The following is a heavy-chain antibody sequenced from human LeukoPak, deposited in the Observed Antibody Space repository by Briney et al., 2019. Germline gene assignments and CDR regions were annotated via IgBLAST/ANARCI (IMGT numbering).Heavy chain of an antibody. Sequence: GGSLRLSCAASGFTFSSYGIHWVRQAPGKGLEWVAFIRYDGSNNYYADSVKGRFTISRDNSKNTVYLQMNSLRAEDTAVYYCAKDHGDSSGYLDYWGQGTLVTVSS. CDR2: IRYDGSNN. D-gene: IGHD3-22*01. CDR3: AKDHGDSSGYLDY. J-gene: IGHJ4*02. V-gene: IGHV3-30*02. CDR1: GFTFSSYG.